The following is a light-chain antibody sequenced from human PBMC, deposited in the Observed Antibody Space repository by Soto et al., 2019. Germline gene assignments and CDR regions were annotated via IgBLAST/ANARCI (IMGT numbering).Light chain of an antibody. CDR2: DAS. CDR1: QSVANSY. Sequence: EIVLTQFPGTLSMSPGDRVTLSCRASQSVANSYLAWYQQKPCQAPRLVIFDASRRPTGIPDRFSGSRSGTYFTLTISRLEPEDFAVYYCQQYSRFPQTFGQGPKLDLK. V-gene: IGKV3-20*01. J-gene: IGKJ2*01. CDR3: QQYSRFPQT.